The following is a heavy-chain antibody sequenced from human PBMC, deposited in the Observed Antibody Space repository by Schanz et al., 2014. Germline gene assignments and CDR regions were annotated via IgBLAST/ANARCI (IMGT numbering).Heavy chain of an antibody. V-gene: IGHV3-23*01. CDR3: AKNRAGGYESFLDS. D-gene: IGHD5-12*01. CDR1: GFNFSNYD. Sequence: VQLLESGGGVVQPGRSLRLSCAASGFNFSNYDIHWVRQASGKGLEWVSAISGSGASTYYADSVKGRFTISRDNSKNSLYLQMDSLRSEDTALYYCAKNRAGGYESFLDSWGQGTLVTVSS. CDR2: ISGSGAST. J-gene: IGHJ4*02.